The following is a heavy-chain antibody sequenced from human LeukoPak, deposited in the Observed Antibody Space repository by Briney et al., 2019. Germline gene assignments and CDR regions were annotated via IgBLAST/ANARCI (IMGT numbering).Heavy chain of an antibody. V-gene: IGHV4-4*07. CDR3: ARDSYPIVAAAGLNYYYYYYMDV. D-gene: IGHD6-13*01. Sequence: SETLSLTCTVSGGSISSYYWSWIRQPAGKGLEWIGRIYTSGSTNYNPSLKSRVTMSVDTSKNQFSLKLSSVTAADTAVYYCARDSYPIVAAAGLNYYYYYYMDVWGKGTTVTISS. J-gene: IGHJ6*03. CDR2: IYTSGST. CDR1: GGSISSYY.